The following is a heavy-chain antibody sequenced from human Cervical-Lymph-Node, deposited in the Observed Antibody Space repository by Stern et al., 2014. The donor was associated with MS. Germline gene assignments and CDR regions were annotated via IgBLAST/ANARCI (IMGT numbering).Heavy chain of an antibody. CDR1: GGTFSSYA. V-gene: IGHV1-69*01. Sequence: VQLAESGAEVKKPGSSVKVSCKASGGTFSSYAISWVRQAPGQGLEWMGGIIPLFGIANDVQTFQGRVAIPAEESTTTAYMELSRLRSEDTAVYYCATRDMATVTNYYYGMDVWGQGTTVIVSS. D-gene: IGHD5-24*01. J-gene: IGHJ6*02. CDR2: IIPLFGIA. CDR3: ATRDMATVTNYYYGMDV.